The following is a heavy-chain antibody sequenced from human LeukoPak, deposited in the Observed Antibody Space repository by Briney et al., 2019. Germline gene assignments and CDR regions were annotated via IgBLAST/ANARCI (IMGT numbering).Heavy chain of an antibody. D-gene: IGHD3-22*01. J-gene: IGHJ2*01. V-gene: IGHV3-53*01. CDR1: GFTISSNY. CDR3: ARGGYDSSGYYYLYWYFDL. CDR2: IYSGGNT. Sequence: PGGSLRLSCAASGFTISSNYMNWVRQAPGKGLEWVSVIYSGGNTYYADSVKGRFTISRDNSKNTLYLQMNSLRAEDTAVYYCARGGYDSSGYYYLYWYFDLWGRGTLVTVSS.